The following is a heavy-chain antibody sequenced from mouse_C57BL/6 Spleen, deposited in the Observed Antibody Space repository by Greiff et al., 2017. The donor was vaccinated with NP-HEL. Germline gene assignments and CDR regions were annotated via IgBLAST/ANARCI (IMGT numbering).Heavy chain of an antibody. V-gene: IGHV3-6*01. CDR2: ISYDGSN. D-gene: IGHD1-1*01. CDR1: GYSITSGYY. Sequence: EVQLVESGPGLVKPSQSLSLTCSVTGYSITSGYYWNWLRQFPGNKLEWMGYISYDGSNNYNPSLKNRISITRDTSKNQFFLKLNSVTTEDTATYYCARESWDYYGSSYWYFDVWGTGTTVTVSS. CDR3: ARESWDYYGSSYWYFDV. J-gene: IGHJ1*03.